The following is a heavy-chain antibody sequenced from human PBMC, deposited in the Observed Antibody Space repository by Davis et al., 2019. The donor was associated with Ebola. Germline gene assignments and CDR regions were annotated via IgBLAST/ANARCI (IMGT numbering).Heavy chain of an antibody. CDR1: GHTFAGYY. V-gene: IGHV1-2*06. CDR2: INPNSGGT. Sequence: ASVKVSCKSSGHTFAGYYMHWVRQAPGQGLEWMGRINPNSGGTNYAQKFQGRVTMTRDTSINTAYMELSRLAPDDTAVYFCARGHGGNHHLYYGLDVWGKGTTITVSS. D-gene: IGHD4-23*01. CDR3: ARGHGGNHHLYYGLDV. J-gene: IGHJ6*04.